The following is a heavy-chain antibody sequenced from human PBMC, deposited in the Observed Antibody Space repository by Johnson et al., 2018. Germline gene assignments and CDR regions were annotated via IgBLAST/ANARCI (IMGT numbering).Heavy chain of an antibody. J-gene: IGHJ6*03. CDR1: GFTFSSYA. Sequence: QVQLVESGGGVVQPGRSLRLSCAASGFTFSSYAMHWVRQAPGKGLEWVAVISYDGSNKYYADSVKGRFTTSRDNSKNTLYLQMNSLGAEDTAVYYCAKDNTAMEDYYYYMDVWGKGTTVTVSS. V-gene: IGHV3-30*14. CDR3: AKDNTAMEDYYYYMDV. CDR2: ISYDGSNK. D-gene: IGHD5-18*01.